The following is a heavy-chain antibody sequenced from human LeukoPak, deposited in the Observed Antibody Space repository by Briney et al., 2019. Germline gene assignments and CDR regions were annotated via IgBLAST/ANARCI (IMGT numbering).Heavy chain of an antibody. D-gene: IGHD5-18*01. Sequence: ASVKVSCKASGYTFTGYYMHWVRQAPGQGLEWMGWMNPNSGNTGYAQKFQGRVTITRNTSISTAYMELSSLRSEDTAVYYCASGGYSYGHHYWGQGTLVTVSS. CDR2: MNPNSGNT. CDR1: GYTFTGYY. V-gene: IGHV1-8*03. CDR3: ASGGYSYGHHY. J-gene: IGHJ4*02.